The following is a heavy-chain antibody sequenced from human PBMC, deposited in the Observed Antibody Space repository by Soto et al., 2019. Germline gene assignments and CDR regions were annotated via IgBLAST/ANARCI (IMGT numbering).Heavy chain of an antibody. Sequence: GGSLRLSCAASGFTFSSYAMSWVRQAPGKGLEWVSAISGSGGSTYYADSVKGRFTISRDNSKNTLYLQMNSLRAEDTAVYYCAKDLPPFMTTVTTAHAFDIWGQGTMVTVSS. D-gene: IGHD4-17*01. V-gene: IGHV3-23*01. CDR1: GFTFSSYA. J-gene: IGHJ3*02. CDR3: AKDLPPFMTTVTTAHAFDI. CDR2: ISGSGGST.